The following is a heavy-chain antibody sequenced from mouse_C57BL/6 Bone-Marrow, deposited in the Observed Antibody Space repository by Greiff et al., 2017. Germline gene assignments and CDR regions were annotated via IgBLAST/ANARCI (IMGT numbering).Heavy chain of an antibody. CDR3: ARKDSNYVWFAY. J-gene: IGHJ3*01. CDR1: GFSLTSYG. D-gene: IGHD2-5*01. CDR2: IWSGGST. V-gene: IGHV2-2*01. Sequence: VHLVESGPGLVQPSQSLSITCTVSGFSLTSYGVHWVRQSPGKGLEWLGVIWSGGSTDYNAAFISRLSISKDNFKSQDFFKMNSLQADDTAIYYCARKDSNYVWFAYWGQGTLVTVSA.